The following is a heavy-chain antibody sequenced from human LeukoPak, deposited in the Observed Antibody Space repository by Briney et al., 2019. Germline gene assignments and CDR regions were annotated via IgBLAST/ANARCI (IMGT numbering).Heavy chain of an antibody. V-gene: IGHV4-31*03. D-gene: IGHD1-14*01. CDR3: AREPVSNWFDP. CDR2: IYYSGST. CDR1: GGSISSGGYY. J-gene: IGHJ5*02. Sequence: NPSETLSLTCTVSGGSISSGGYYWSWIRQHPGKGLEWIGYIYYSGSTYYNPSLKSRVTISVDTSKNQFSLKLSPVTAADTAVYYCAREPVSNWFDPWGQGTLVTVSS.